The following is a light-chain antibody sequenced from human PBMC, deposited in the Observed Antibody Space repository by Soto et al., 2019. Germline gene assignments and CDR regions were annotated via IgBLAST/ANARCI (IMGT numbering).Light chain of an antibody. Sequence: QSVLTQPPSVSAAPRQRVTISCSGSSSNVGNNAVNWYQQLPGKAPKLLIYYDDLLPSGVSDRFSGSKSGTSASLAISGLQSEDEADYYCAVWDDSLKGVVFGGGTKLTVL. CDR1: SSNVGNNA. J-gene: IGLJ2*01. V-gene: IGLV1-36*01. CDR2: YDD. CDR3: AVWDDSLKGVV.